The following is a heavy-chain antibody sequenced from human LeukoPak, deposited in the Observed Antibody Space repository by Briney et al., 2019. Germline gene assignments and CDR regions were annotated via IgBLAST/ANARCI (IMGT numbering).Heavy chain of an antibody. D-gene: IGHD5-18*01. J-gene: IGHJ6*03. V-gene: IGHV3-30*18. CDR1: GFTFYTYG. CDR3: AKGGYSNGRYYYYYMDV. CDR2: IANDGTNE. Sequence: GRSLRLSCAASGFTFYTYGMHWVRQAPGKGLEWVSVIANDGTNEYYADSVKGRFTISRDNSKNTLYLQMNSLRAEDTAVYYCAKGGYSNGRYYYYYMDVWGEGTTVTVSS.